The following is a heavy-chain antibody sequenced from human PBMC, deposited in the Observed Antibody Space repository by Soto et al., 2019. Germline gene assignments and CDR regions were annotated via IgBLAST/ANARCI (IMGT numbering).Heavy chain of an antibody. Sequence: EVQLVESGGGLIQPGGSLRLSCAVSGFTVSNNYMSWVRQAPGKGLEGVSVIYSGGYTAYGDSVKGRFTISRDNSKNTLYPKMKSQRPNDSAFYYGATQRGGGGYWGQGTLVTVSS. CDR3: ATQRGGGGY. D-gene: IGHD6-25*01. V-gene: IGHV3-53*01. J-gene: IGHJ4*02. CDR2: IYSGGYT. CDR1: GFTVSNNY.